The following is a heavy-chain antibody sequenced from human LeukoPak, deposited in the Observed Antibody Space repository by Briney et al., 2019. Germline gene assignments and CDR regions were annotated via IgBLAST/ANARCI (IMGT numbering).Heavy chain of an antibody. CDR3: ARGGYSSSWYFAY. D-gene: IGHD6-13*01. Sequence: GGSLRLSCAASGFTFSSYEMSWVRQAPGKGLEWVSYISSSGNTTHYADSVKGRFTISRDNAKNSLYLQMNSLRAEDTAVYYCARGGYSSSWYFAYWGQGTLVTVCS. CDR2: ISSSGNTT. J-gene: IGHJ4*02. V-gene: IGHV3-48*03. CDR1: GFTFSSYE.